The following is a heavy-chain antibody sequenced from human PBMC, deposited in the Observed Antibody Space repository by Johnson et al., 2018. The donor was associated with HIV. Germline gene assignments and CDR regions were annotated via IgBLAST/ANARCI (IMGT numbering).Heavy chain of an antibody. D-gene: IGHD6-13*01. CDR1: AFTFSKAW. V-gene: IGHV3-23*04. Sequence: VQLVESGGGLVKPGGSLRLSCEASAFTFSKAWMSWVRQAPGKGLEWVSVISGSGDSTYYADSVKGRFTISRDNSKNTLYLQMNSLRAEDTAVYYCAKSQYSSSWIDAFDIWGQGTMVTVSS. J-gene: IGHJ3*02. CDR3: AKSQYSSSWIDAFDI. CDR2: ISGSGDST.